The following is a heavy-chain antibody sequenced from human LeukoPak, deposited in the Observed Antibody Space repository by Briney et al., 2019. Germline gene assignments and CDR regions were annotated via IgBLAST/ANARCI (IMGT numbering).Heavy chain of an antibody. CDR1: GFTFSSYA. CDR3: AKGLNSGNYPHFDC. CDR2: ISYDGSNK. V-gene: IGHV3-30-3*01. J-gene: IGHJ4*02. D-gene: IGHD1-26*01. Sequence: PGGSLRLSRAASGFTFSSYAMHWVRQAPGKGLEWVALISYDGSNKYYADSVKGRFTISRDNSKNTLYVQVNSLRAEDTAAYYCAKGLNSGNYPHFDCWGQGTLVTVSS.